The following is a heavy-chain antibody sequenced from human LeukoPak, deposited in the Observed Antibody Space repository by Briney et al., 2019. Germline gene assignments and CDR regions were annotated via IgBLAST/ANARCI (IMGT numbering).Heavy chain of an antibody. CDR2: ISHSGTT. J-gene: IGHJ4*02. CDR1: DYSISSGYY. CDR3: EREGDVLGATIDS. D-gene: IGHD1-26*01. Sequence: SETLSLTCVASDYSISSGYYWGWIRQPPGKGLEWIGSISHSGTTYYNSSFKSRITISLDTSKNQFSLKLRSVTAADTAFYYCEREGDVLGATIDSWGQGTLVTVSS. V-gene: IGHV4-38-2*02.